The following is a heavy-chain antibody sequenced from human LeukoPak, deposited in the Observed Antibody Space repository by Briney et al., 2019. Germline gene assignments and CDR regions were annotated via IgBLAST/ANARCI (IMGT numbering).Heavy chain of an antibody. CDR3: AREHSSSSGKVFDY. CDR1: GYTFTGYD. J-gene: IGHJ4*02. Sequence: GASVKVSCKASGYTFTGYDIHWVRQAPGQGLEWMGWINPNSGGTNYAQKFQGRITMARDTSISTAYMELSRLRSDDTAVYYCAREHSSSSGKVFDYWGQGTLVTVSS. CDR2: INPNSGGT. D-gene: IGHD6-6*01. V-gene: IGHV1-2*02.